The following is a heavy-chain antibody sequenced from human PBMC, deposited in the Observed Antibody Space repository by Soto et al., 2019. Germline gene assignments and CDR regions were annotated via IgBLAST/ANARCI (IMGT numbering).Heavy chain of an antibody. CDR2: ISYDGGNK. J-gene: IGHJ6*02. V-gene: IGHV3-30*18. D-gene: IGHD3-16*01. CDR3: AKDPNTFFRYYYGMDF. Sequence: GGSLRLSCAASGFTFSSYGMHWVRQAPGKGLEWVAVISYDGGNKYYADSVKGRFTISRDNSKNTLYLQMNSLRAEDTAVYYCAKDPNTFFRYYYGMDFWGRGTTVTVSS. CDR1: GFTFSSYG.